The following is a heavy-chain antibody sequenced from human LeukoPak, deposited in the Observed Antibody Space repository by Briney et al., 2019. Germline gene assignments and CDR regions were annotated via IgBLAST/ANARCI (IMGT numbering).Heavy chain of an antibody. V-gene: IGHV3-23*01. D-gene: IGHD6-19*01. CDR2: ITTGDGNT. Sequence: GGSLRLSCTASGFTFSSYTMTWVRQAPGKGLKWVSTITTGDGNTYYADSVKGRFTISRDNSKNTLYLQMNSLRADDTAVYYCARDLDSSGWGTRGYLDYWGQGTLVTVSS. CDR3: ARDLDSSGWGTRGYLDY. J-gene: IGHJ4*02. CDR1: GFTFSSYT.